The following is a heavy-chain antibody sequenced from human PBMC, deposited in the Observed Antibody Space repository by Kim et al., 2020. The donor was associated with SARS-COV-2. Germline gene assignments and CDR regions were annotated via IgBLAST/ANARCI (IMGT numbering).Heavy chain of an antibody. Sequence: YYNPSLESRVTISADTSKSEVSLSLTSVTAADTAVYCCARIYYPYLYLDVWGKGTSVTVSS. D-gene: IGHD1-26*01. J-gene: IGHJ6*03. CDR3: ARIYYPYLYLDV. V-gene: IGHV4-39*01.